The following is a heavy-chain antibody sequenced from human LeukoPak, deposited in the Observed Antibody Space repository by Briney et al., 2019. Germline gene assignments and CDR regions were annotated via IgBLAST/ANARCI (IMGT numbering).Heavy chain of an antibody. CDR1: GFTFSSYW. D-gene: IGHD6-19*01. J-gene: IGHJ4*02. Sequence: PGGSLRLSCAASGFTFSSYWMSWVRQAPGKGLEWVANIKQDGSEKYYVDSVKGRFTISRDNAKNSLYLQLNSLRAEDTAVYYCARSPYTSGWYGVGYWGQGTLATVSS. CDR2: IKQDGSEK. V-gene: IGHV3-7*01. CDR3: ARSPYTSGWYGVGY.